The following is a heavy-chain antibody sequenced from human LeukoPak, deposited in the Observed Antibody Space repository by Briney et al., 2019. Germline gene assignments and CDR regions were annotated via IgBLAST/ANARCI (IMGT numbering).Heavy chain of an antibody. V-gene: IGHV4-38-2*02. D-gene: IGHD2-2*01. J-gene: IGHJ4*02. CDR2: FYDSGNT. CDR3: ARDTSFRGGRFDY. Sequence: SETLSLTCTVSGYSISSGYYWGWIRQPPGKGLEWIGSFYDSGNTYYNPSLKSRVTISVDTSKNQFSLKVRSVTAADTAVYYCARDTSFRGGRFDYWGQGTLVTVSS. CDR1: GYSISSGYY.